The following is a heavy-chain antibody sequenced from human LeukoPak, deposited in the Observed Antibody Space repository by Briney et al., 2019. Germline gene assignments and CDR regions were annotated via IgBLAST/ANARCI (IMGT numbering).Heavy chain of an antibody. J-gene: IGHJ4*02. D-gene: IGHD6-6*01. CDR2: INPNSGGT. V-gene: IGHV1-2*02. CDR1: GYTFSGYY. CDR3: ARVGRAFTARSSFFDY. Sequence: GASVEVSCKASGYTFSGYYMHWVRQAPGQGLEWMGWINPNSGGTNYAQKFQGRVTMTRDTSISTAYMELIRLRSADTAVYYCARVGRAFTARSSFFDYWGQGTLVTVPS.